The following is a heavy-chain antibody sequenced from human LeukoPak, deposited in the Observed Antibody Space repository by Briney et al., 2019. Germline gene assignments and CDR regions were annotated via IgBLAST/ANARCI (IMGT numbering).Heavy chain of an antibody. V-gene: IGHV3-43*01. Sequence: AGGSLRLSCAASGGTIDGYTRNWVRQPPGKGLEWVSLISWGGVITYYRDSVKGGFTMSRDNSKNSLYLQMNSLRPEDTVLYYCAKDMSGGSLPYYTLVWGKGTTVTVSS. J-gene: IGHJ6*03. D-gene: IGHD3-10*01. CDR2: ISWGGVIT. CDR1: GGTIDGYT. CDR3: AKDMSGGSLPYYTLV.